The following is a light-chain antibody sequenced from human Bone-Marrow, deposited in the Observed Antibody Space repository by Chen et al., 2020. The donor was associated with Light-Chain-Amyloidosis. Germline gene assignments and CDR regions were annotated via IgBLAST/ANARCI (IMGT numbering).Light chain of an antibody. CDR1: DLPTKY. Sequence: SYELTQPPSVAASPGQTSRITGSGDDLPTKYAYWYQEKPGQAPVLVIQRDTERPSGISERFSGSSSGTTATVTISGVQAEDEADYHCQSADSSGTYEVIFGGGTKLTVL. CDR2: RDT. CDR3: QSADSSGTYEVI. V-gene: IGLV3-25*03. J-gene: IGLJ2*01.